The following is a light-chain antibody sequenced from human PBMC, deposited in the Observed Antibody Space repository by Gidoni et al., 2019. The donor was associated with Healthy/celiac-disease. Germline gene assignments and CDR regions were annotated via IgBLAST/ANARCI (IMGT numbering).Light chain of an antibody. Sequence: EIVMTQSPATLSVSPGERATLSCRASQSVSSNLAWYQQKPGQAPRLLINDASTRATGIPARFSGSGSGTEFTLTISSLQSEDFAVYFCQQYNNWPPMYTFGQGTKLEI. J-gene: IGKJ2*01. V-gene: IGKV3-15*01. CDR2: DAS. CDR1: QSVSSN. CDR3: QQYNNWPPMYT.